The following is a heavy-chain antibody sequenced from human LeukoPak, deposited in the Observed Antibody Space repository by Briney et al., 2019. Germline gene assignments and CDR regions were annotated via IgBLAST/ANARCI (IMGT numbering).Heavy chain of an antibody. CDR1: GYTLTELS. Sequence: ASVKVSCKVSGYTLTELSMHWVRQAPGKGLEWMGGFDPEDGETIYAQKFQGRVTMTEDTSTDTAYMELSSLRSEDTAVYYCATDVLGYCSSTSCYAFDCWGQGTLVTVSS. CDR2: FDPEDGET. D-gene: IGHD2-2*01. CDR3: ATDVLGYCSSTSCYAFDC. J-gene: IGHJ4*02. V-gene: IGHV1-24*01.